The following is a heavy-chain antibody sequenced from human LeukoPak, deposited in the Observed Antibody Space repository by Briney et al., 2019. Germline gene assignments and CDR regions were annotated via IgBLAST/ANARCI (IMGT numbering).Heavy chain of an antibody. CDR1: GYSISSGYY. D-gene: IGHD3-10*01. V-gene: IGHV4-38-2*02. CDR3: ARGGRQYGSGSSFDY. J-gene: IGHJ4*02. Sequence: SETLSLTCTVSGYSISSGYYWGWIRQPPGKGLEWIGSIYHSGNTYYNPSLKSRVTISVDTSKNQFSLKLSSVTAADTAVYYCARGGRQYGSGSSFDYWGQGTLVTVSS. CDR2: IYHSGNT.